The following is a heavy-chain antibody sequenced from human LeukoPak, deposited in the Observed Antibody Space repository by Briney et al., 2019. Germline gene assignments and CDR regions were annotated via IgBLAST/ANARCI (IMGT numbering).Heavy chain of an antibody. D-gene: IGHD2-15*01. Sequence: SVNVSCAASGGTFSSYAISWVRQAPGQGLEWMGGIIPIFGTANYAQKFQGRVTITADKSTSTAYMELSSLRSEDTSVYYCATALGYCSGGSCPTAFDIWGQGTMVTVSS. CDR2: IIPIFGTA. V-gene: IGHV1-69*06. CDR3: ATALGYCSGGSCPTAFDI. CDR1: GGTFSSYA. J-gene: IGHJ3*02.